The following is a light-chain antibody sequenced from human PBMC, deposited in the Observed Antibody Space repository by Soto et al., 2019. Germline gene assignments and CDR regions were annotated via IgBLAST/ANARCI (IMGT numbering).Light chain of an antibody. Sequence: EIVLTQSPATMSLSPGERATLSCGASQTISNNFLAWYQQIRGLAPRLLSYDSSNRAAGIPDRFSGSGSGTGFTLTISRLAPEVFALYYCQQFDKLITFGGGTKVEI. CDR1: QTISNNF. J-gene: IGKJ4*01. CDR3: QQFDKLIT. V-gene: IGKV3D-20*01. CDR2: DSS.